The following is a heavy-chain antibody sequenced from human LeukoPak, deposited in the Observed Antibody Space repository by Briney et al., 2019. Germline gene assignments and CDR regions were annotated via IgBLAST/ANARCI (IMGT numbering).Heavy chain of an antibody. D-gene: IGHD3-22*01. CDR2: IYPGDSDT. CDR3: ARHPYYYDIYYFDY. Sequence: GGSLKISCKGSGYSFTSYWIGWVRQMPGKGLEWMGIIYPGDSDTRYSPSFQGQVTISVDKSISTAYLQWSSLKASDTAMYYCARHPYYYDIYYFDYWGQGTLVTVSS. CDR1: GYSFTSYW. V-gene: IGHV5-51*01. J-gene: IGHJ4*02.